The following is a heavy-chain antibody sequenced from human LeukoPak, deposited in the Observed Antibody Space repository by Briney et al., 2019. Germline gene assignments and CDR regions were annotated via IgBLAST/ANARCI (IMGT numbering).Heavy chain of an antibody. CDR2: INPNSGGT. D-gene: IGHD5-12*01. Sequence: ASVKVSCTASGYTFTAYYMHWVRQAPGQGLEWMGWINPNSGGTNYAQKFQGRVTMTRDTSISTAYMELSRLRSDDTAVYYCARDFTYGGYNYWGQGTPVTVSS. CDR1: GYTFTAYY. J-gene: IGHJ4*02. CDR3: ARDFTYGGYNY. V-gene: IGHV1-2*02.